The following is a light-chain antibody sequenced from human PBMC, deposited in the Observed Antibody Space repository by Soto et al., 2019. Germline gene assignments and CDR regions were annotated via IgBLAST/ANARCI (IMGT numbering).Light chain of an antibody. J-gene: IGKJ1*01. V-gene: IGKV1-5*01. Sequence: DIQLTQSPSTLSASVGDRVTITCRARQSISRWLAWYQQKPGKAPKLLIYDASILESGVPSRFSGSGSGTEFTLTISSLQPDDFATYYCQQYNSYRTFGQGTIVDI. CDR3: QQYNSYRT. CDR2: DAS. CDR1: QSISRW.